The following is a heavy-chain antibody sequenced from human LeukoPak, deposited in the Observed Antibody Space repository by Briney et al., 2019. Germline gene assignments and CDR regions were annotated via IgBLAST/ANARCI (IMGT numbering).Heavy chain of an antibody. J-gene: IGHJ6*02. CDR3: ARDSSRQGPRSPYYYYGMDV. CDR1: GGTFSSYA. V-gene: IGHV1-69*01. CDR2: IIPIFGTA. Sequence: SVKVSCKASGGTFSSYAISWVRQAPGQGLEWMGGIIPIFGTANYAQKFQGRVTITADESTSTAYMELSSLRSEDTAVYYCARDSSRQGPRSPYYYYGMDVWGQGTTVTVSS. D-gene: IGHD6-25*01.